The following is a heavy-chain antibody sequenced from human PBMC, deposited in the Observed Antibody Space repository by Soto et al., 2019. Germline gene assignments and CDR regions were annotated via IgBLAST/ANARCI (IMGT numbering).Heavy chain of an antibody. J-gene: IGHJ3*02. CDR2: TYYRSKWYN. CDR1: GDSVSSNSAA. CDR3: ARHLLGSGITGTYPSAFDI. V-gene: IGHV6-1*01. D-gene: IGHD1-20*01. Sequence: TLSLTCAISGDSVSSNSAAWNWIRQSPSRGLEWLGRTYYRSKWYNDYAVSVKSRITINPDTSKNQFSLQLNSVTPEDTAVYYCARHLLGSGITGTYPSAFDIWGQGTMVTVSS.